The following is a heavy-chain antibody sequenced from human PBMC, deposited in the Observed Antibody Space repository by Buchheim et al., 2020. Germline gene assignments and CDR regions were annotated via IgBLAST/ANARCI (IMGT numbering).Heavy chain of an antibody. V-gene: IGHV3-30*04. Sequence: QVQLVESGGGVVQPGRSLRLSCAASGFTFSSYAMHWVRQAPGKGLEWVAVISYDGSNKYYADSVKGRFTISRDNSKKTLYLQMNSLRAEDTAVYYCARDPGLIVVVIATEYYFDYWGQGTL. CDR2: ISYDGSNK. J-gene: IGHJ4*02. CDR3: ARDPGLIVVVIATEYYFDY. CDR1: GFTFSSYA. D-gene: IGHD2-21*01.